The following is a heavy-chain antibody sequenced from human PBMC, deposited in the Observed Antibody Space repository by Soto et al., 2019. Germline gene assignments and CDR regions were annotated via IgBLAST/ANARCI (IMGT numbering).Heavy chain of an antibody. CDR3: ARGRDEYKLGNV. CDR1: GGSLSDYY. Sequence: QVQLQQWGAGLLKPSETLSLTCAVSGGSLSDYYWRWIRQSPGKGLEWIGEIHPSGSTYYNPSLRSRVTISVDTSKNQFSLKLTSLTAADTAIYYCARGRDEYKLGNVWGHGTTVTVSS. CDR2: IHPSGST. V-gene: IGHV4-34*01. J-gene: IGHJ6*02. D-gene: IGHD1-1*01.